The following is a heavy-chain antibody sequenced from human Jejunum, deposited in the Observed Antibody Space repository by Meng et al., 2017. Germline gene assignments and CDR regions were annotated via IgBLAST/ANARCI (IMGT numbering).Heavy chain of an antibody. Sequence: VKLQPWGAGLLKPSETLSLTCAVYGGSIRDYYWTWIRQPPGKRLEWIGEINDSGSTNDNPPLKSRVTISVDTSKSQFYLRVSSVTAADTAVYYCARGNEYSNYGADFWGQGTLVTVSS. D-gene: IGHD4-11*01. CDR1: GGSIRDYY. V-gene: IGHV4-34*01. CDR3: ARGNEYSNYGADF. CDR2: INDSGST. J-gene: IGHJ4*02.